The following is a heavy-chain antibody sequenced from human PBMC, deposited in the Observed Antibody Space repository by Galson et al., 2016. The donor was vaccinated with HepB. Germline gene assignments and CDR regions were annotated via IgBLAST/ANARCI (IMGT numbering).Heavy chain of an antibody. J-gene: IGHJ4*02. D-gene: IGHD3-3*01. CDR2: SGSGGPT. CDR3: ARGHYEV. Sequence: SLRLSCAASGFTFSSYAMSWVRQAPGKGLEWVSSSGSGGPTYYADSVKGRFTISRDNSKNTLYLHLNSLRAEDTAVYYCARGHYEVWGQGTLVTVSS. V-gene: IGHV3-23*01. CDR1: GFTFSSYA.